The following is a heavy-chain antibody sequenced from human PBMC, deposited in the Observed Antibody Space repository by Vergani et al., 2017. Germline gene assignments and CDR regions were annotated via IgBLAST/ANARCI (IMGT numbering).Heavy chain of an antibody. CDR1: EYSFGNYW. V-gene: IGHV5-51*01. CDR2: IYPADSDT. J-gene: IGHJ4*02. Sequence: EVELVQSGPEMRKPGESLKISCKGSEYSFGNYWIGWVRQMPGKGLEWMGIIYPADSDTRYSPSFQGQVTISADKSISTAFLQWDSLKASDTALYYCAIHTTYTYSWGQGTLVTVSS. D-gene: IGHD1-1*01. CDR3: AIHTTYTYS.